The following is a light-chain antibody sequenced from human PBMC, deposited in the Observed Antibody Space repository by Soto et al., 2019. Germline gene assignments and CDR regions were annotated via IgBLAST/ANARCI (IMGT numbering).Light chain of an antibody. CDR3: QQYNNWPPLT. CDR1: QSVSSN. J-gene: IGKJ4*01. CDR2: GPS. Sequence: EIVMTQSPATLSVSPGERATLSCRASQSVSSNLAWYQQKPGQAPRLLIYGPSTRATGIPARFSGSGSGTELTLTISSLQSEDFAVYYCQQYNNWPPLTFGGGTKLEIK. V-gene: IGKV3-15*01.